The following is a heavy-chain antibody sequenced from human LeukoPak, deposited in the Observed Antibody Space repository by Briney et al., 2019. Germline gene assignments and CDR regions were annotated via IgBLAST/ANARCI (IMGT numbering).Heavy chain of an antibody. CDR3: ARDPRGIVGANHNWFDP. CDR2: IYDSGST. D-gene: IGHD1-26*01. CDR1: GGSISSYY. Sequence: PSETLSLTCTVSGGSISSYYWSWIRQPAGKGLEWIGRIYDSGSTNYNPSLKCRVTMSVDTSKSQFSLKLISVTAADTAVYYCARDPRGIVGANHNWFDPWGQGTLVTVSS. J-gene: IGHJ5*02. V-gene: IGHV4-4*07.